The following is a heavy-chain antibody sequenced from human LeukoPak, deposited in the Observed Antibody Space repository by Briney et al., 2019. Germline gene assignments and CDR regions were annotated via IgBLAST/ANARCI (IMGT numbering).Heavy chain of an antibody. CDR3: ARDRGNWNYESFDY. Sequence: GGSLRLSCAASGFTFSSFSVNWVRQAPWKGLEWVSYITSSTDTKYYADSVKGRFTISRDNAKNSLYLQMNSLRAEDTAVYYCARDRGNWNYESFDYWGQGTLVTVSS. D-gene: IGHD1-7*01. CDR1: GFTFSSFS. V-gene: IGHV3-48*04. CDR2: ITSSTDTK. J-gene: IGHJ4*02.